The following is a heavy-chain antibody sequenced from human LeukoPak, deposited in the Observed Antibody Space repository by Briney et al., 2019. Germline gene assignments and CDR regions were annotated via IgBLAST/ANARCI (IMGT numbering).Heavy chain of an antibody. CDR3: ARAIYSSGWYWFDP. V-gene: IGHV1-18*01. CDR2: ISAYNGNT. CDR1: GYTFTSYG. J-gene: IGHJ5*02. D-gene: IGHD6-19*01. Sequence: ASVKVSCKASGYTFTSYGISWVRQAPGQGLEWMGWISAYNGNTNYAQKLQGRVTMTTDTSTSTAYMELSSLRSEDTAVYYCARAIYSSGWYWFDPWGQGTLVTVSS.